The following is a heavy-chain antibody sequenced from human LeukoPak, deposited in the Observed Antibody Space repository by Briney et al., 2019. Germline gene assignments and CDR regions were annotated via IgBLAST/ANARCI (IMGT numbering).Heavy chain of an antibody. Sequence: PGGTLRLSCAASGFTFSSYGMTWVRQAPGKGLEWVSGISGSGGSTYYADSVKGRFTISRDNSKNTLYLQMNSLRAEDTAVYYCAKSSYYGSGSSRHWGQVTLVTVSS. CDR3: AKSSYYGSGSSRH. CDR2: ISGSGGST. CDR1: GFTFSSYG. D-gene: IGHD3-10*01. J-gene: IGHJ4*02. V-gene: IGHV3-23*01.